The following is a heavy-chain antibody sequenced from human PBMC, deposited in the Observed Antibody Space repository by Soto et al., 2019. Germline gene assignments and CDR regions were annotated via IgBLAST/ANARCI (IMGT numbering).Heavy chain of an antibody. CDR3: ARRTNTTAGDFDS. CDR1: GGFISSYY. J-gene: IGHJ4*02. V-gene: IGHV4-59*01. D-gene: IGHD1-1*01. CDR2: VFYSGST. Sequence: SETLSLTCTVSGGFISSYYWSWIRQPPGKGLEWIGNVFYSGSTNYNPSLKSRVTMSVDASKNLFSLTLNSLTTADTAVYFCARRTNTTAGDFDSWGQGTLVTVSS.